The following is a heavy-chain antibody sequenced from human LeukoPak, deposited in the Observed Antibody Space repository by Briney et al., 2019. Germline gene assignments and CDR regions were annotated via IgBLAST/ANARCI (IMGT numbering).Heavy chain of an antibody. CDR1: GYTFTSYE. V-gene: IGHV1-8*01. CDR2: MNPNSGNT. CDR3: ARFVVTATPGGDY. J-gene: IGHJ4*02. D-gene: IGHD2-21*02. Sequence: GASVKVSCKASGYTFTSYEITWVRQATGQGLEWMGWMNPNSGNTGYAQKFQGRVTMTRNNSISTAYMELSSLRSEDTAVYYCARFVVTATPGGDYWGQGTLVTVSS.